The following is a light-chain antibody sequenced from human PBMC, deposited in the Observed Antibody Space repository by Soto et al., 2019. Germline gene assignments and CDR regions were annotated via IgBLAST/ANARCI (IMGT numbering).Light chain of an antibody. CDR3: CSYAGSSTFV. CDR2: EGS. V-gene: IGLV2-23*01. Sequence: QSVLTQPASVSGSPGQSITISCTGTSSDVGSYNLVSWYQQHPGKAPKLMIYEGSKRPSGVSNRFSGSKSGNTASLTISGLHAEDEADYYCCSYAGSSTFVFGGGTQLTVL. CDR1: SSDVGSYNL. J-gene: IGLJ7*01.